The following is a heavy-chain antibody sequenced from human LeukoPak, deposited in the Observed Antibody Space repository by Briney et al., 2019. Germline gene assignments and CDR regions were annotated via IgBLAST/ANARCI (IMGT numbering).Heavy chain of an antibody. CDR1: GFTLSNND. CDR3: VRQPDSARYGFDY. J-gene: IGHJ4*02. CDR2: IGSAGDT. D-gene: IGHD1-14*01. Sequence: PGGSLRLSCVVSGFTLSNNDMHWVRQTTGKGLEWVSAIGSAGDTYYAGSVKGRFTISRENAKQSLYLQMNSLRAEDTAVYYCVRQPDSARYGFDYWGQGTQVTVSS. V-gene: IGHV3-13*01.